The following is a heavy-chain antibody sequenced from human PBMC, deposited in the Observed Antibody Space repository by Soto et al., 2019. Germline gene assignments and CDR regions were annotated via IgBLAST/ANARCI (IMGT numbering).Heavy chain of an antibody. CDR1: GFTFSSYG. Sequence: GGSLRLSCAASGFTFSSYGMHWVRRAPGKGLEWVAVIWYDGSNKYYADSVKGRFTISRDNSKNTLYLQMNSLRAEDTAVYYCARDRGYYGSGTEVFWFDPWGQGTLVTVSS. V-gene: IGHV3-33*01. J-gene: IGHJ5*02. CDR2: IWYDGSNK. CDR3: ARDRGYYGSGTEVFWFDP. D-gene: IGHD3-10*01.